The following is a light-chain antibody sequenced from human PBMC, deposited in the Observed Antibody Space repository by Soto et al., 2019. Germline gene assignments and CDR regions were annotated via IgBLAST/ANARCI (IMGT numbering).Light chain of an antibody. J-gene: IGKJ2*01. V-gene: IGKV4-1*01. CDR2: WPS. Sequence: IVMTQSPDSLAVSLGERATINCKSSQSVLFSSDNKNYLTWYQQKPGQPPKLLIYWPSTRESGLPDRFSGAGSGTDFALTISSLQAEDVAVCYCQQFYTSLYTFGQGTKLEIK. CDR3: QQFYTSLYT. CDR1: QSVLFSSDNKNY.